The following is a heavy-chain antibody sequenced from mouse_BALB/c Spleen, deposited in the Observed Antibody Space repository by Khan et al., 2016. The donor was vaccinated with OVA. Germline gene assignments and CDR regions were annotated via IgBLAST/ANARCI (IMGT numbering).Heavy chain of an antibody. V-gene: IGHV3-2*02. CDR1: GYSLTSNYA. CDR3: ARGRAY. CDR2: INYSGST. D-gene: IGHD3-3*01. J-gene: IGHJ3*01. Sequence: VQLQQSGPGLVKPSQSLSLTCTVTGYSLTSNYAWNWIRQFPGNKLEWMGYINYSGSTSYTPSLKSRISITRDTSTNQFFLQLNSVTTEDTATYFCARGRAYWGQGTLVTVSA.